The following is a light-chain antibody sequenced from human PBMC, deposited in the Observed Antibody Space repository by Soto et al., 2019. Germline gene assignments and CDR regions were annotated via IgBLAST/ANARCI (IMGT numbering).Light chain of an antibody. V-gene: IGKV3-11*01. CDR2: DAS. CDR1: QSISSS. J-gene: IGKJ3*01. Sequence: EIVLTQSPATLSLSPGERATLSCRASQSISSSLAWYQQKPGQAPRLLIYDASNRATGIPARFSGGGSGTDFTLTISSLGPEDFAIYYCQQRSNWPPTFGPGTKVEIK. CDR3: QQRSNWPPT.